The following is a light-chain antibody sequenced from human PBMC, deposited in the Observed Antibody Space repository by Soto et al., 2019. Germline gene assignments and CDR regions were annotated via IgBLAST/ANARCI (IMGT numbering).Light chain of an antibody. Sequence: DIQVTQSPSSLSASVGDTVTITCRASQGISTFLAWYQQKPGKVPKLLISGASTLRSGVPSRFSGSGPGTDFTLTINSLQPEDVATYYCQKYNTAPFTFGPGTTVDI. CDR2: GAS. V-gene: IGKV1-27*01. CDR1: QGISTF. CDR3: QKYNTAPFT. J-gene: IGKJ3*01.